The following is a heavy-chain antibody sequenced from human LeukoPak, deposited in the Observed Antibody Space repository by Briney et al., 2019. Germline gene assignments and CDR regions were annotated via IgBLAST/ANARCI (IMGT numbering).Heavy chain of an antibody. CDR3: ARLSGYDWESFYDY. V-gene: IGHV4-59*01. J-gene: IGHJ4*02. Sequence: SETLSLTCTVSGGSITNYYWSWIRQPPGKGLEWLGYIYYTGATKYNPSLESRVTISVDTSKSQFSPKLNSVTAADTAVYYCARLSGYDWESFYDYWGQGTLVTVAS. CDR2: IYYTGAT. CDR1: GGSITNYY. D-gene: IGHD5-12*01.